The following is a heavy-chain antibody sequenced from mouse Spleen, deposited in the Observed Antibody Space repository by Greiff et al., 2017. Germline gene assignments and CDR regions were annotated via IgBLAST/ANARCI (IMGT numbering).Heavy chain of an antibody. CDR2: ISSGGSYT. CDR3: AREGYYGSRGGFDY. CDR1: GFTFSSYA. J-gene: IGHJ2*01. Sequence: EVKVVESGGGLVKPGGSLKLSCAASGFTFSSYAMSWVRQTPEKRLEWVATISSGGSYTYYPDSVKGRFTISRDNAKNTLYLQMSSLRSEDTAMYYCAREGYYGSRGGFDYWGQGTTLTVSS. V-gene: IGHV5-9-1*01. D-gene: IGHD1-1*01.